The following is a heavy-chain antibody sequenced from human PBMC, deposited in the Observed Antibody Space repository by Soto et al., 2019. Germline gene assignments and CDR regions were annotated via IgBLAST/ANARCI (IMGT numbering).Heavy chain of an antibody. CDR1: GFTFDSYP. D-gene: IGHD6-13*01. V-gene: IGHV3-64*01. J-gene: IGHJ4*02. CDR3: AREGMSRPRWVFDY. Sequence: EVQLVESGGGLVQPGRSLRLSCAASGFTFDSYPMHWVRQAPGKGLEYVSAISTNGDSTFYAYSVKGRFTISRDNSKNTLYLQMGSLRAEDMGVYYCAREGMSRPRWVFDYWGQGTLVTASS. CDR2: ISTNGDST.